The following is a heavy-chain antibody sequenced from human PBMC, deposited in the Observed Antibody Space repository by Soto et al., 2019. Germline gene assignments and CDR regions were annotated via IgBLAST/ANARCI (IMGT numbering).Heavy chain of an antibody. CDR3: ASLSIVNHDYSNYGMDV. CDR2: IIPIFGTA. CDR1: GGTFSSYA. J-gene: IGHJ6*02. Sequence: QVQLVQSGAEVKKPGSSVKVSCKASGGTFSSYAISWVRQAPGQGLEWMGGIIPIFGTANYAQKFQGRVTITADESTRTAYMELSSLRSEDTAVYYCASLSIVNHDYSNYGMDVWGQGTTVTVSS. D-gene: IGHD4-4*01. V-gene: IGHV1-69*01.